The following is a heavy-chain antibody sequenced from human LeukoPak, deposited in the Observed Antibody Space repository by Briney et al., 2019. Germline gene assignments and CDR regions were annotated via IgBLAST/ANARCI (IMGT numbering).Heavy chain of an antibody. CDR3: ARGPRAAADDY. CDR2: IWYDGSNK. D-gene: IGHD6-13*01. J-gene: IGHJ4*02. V-gene: IGHV3-33*01. CDR1: GFTFSSYG. Sequence: GGSLRLSCAASGFTFSSYGMHWVRQAPCKGLEWVAVIWYDGSNKYYADSVKGRFTISRDNSKNTLYLQMNSLRAEDTAVYYCARGPRAAADDYWGQGTLVTVSS.